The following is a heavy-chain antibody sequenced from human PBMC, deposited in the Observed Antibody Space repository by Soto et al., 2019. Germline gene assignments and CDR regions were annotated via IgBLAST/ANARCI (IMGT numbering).Heavy chain of an antibody. CDR2: IYYSGST. J-gene: IGHJ4*02. D-gene: IGHD2-21*02. Sequence: PSETLSLTCTVTGDSISSRSYYWGWIRQPPGKGLEWIGSIYYSGSTYNNPSLRSRVSMSFDTSKDQFSLKLKSVTAADMVLYFCARQRTSVVTQTYFDVLGPESLVTVST. CDR3: ARQRTSVVTQTYFDV. CDR1: GDSISSRSYY. V-gene: IGHV4-39*01.